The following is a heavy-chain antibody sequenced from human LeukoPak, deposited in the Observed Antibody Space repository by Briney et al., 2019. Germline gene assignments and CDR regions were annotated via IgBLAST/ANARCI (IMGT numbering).Heavy chain of an antibody. CDR1: GFTVSSNY. CDR2: IYSGGST. Sequence: GGSLRLSCAASGFTVSSNYMSWVRQAPGKGLEWVSVIYSGGSTDYADSAKGRFTISRDNSKNTLYLQMNSLRAEDTAVYYCARLRGYSGYDYFDYWGQGTLVTVSS. D-gene: IGHD5-12*01. V-gene: IGHV3-53*01. CDR3: ARLRGYSGYDYFDY. J-gene: IGHJ4*02.